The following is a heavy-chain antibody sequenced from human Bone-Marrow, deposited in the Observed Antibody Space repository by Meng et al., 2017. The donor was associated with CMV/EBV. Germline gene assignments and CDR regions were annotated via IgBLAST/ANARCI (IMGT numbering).Heavy chain of an antibody. CDR2: ISGSGGST. CDR1: GFTFSSYA. Sequence: GESLKISCAASGFTFSSYAMSWVRQAPGKGLEWVSAISGSGGSTYYADSVKGRFTISRDNSKNTLYLQMNSLRAEDTAVYYCAKDGTVTPPYYYYYGMDVWGQGTTVTVSS. J-gene: IGHJ6*02. V-gene: IGHV3-23*01. CDR3: AKDGTVTPPYYYYYGMDV. D-gene: IGHD4-11*01.